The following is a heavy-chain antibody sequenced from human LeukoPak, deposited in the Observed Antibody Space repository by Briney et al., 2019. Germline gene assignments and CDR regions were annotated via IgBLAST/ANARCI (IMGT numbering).Heavy chain of an antibody. V-gene: IGHV4-59*01. D-gene: IGHD3-3*01. CDR1: GGSISSYY. CDR3: ERGVLRFLEWHYDY. CDR2: IYYSGST. J-gene: IGHJ4*02. Sequence: SETLSLTCTVSGGSISSYYWSWIRQPPGKGLEWIGYIYYSGSTNYNPSLKSRVTISVDTSKNQFSLKLSSVTAADTAVYDCERGVLRFLEWHYDYWGQGTLVTVSS.